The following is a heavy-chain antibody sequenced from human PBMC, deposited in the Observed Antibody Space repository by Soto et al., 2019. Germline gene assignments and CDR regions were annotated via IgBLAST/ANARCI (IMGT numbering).Heavy chain of an antibody. CDR3: ARGSRGVVRGVFDP. Sequence: QVQLVQSGAEVKKPGASVKVSCKASGYIFTTYAISWVRQAPGQGLEYMGWISAYNNNTKYAQNLQGRVTMTTDTSTSTAYMALRSLRSDDTAIYYCARGSRGVVRGVFDPWGQGTLVTVSS. V-gene: IGHV1-18*01. CDR1: GYIFTTYA. D-gene: IGHD3-10*01. CDR2: ISAYNNNT. J-gene: IGHJ5*02.